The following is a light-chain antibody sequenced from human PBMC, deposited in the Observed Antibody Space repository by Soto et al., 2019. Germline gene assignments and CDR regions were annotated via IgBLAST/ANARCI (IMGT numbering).Light chain of an antibody. CDR3: QQHINWPLT. CDR2: GAS. CDR1: QYVNSN. J-gene: IGKJ4*01. Sequence: EILLTQSPDTLSLSPGERATLSCRTSQYVNSNLAWYQQKPGQAPRLLIYGASNRATGIPARFSGSGSGTEFTLTISSLQSEDFALYYCQQHINWPLTFGGGTKVDIK. V-gene: IGKV3-15*01.